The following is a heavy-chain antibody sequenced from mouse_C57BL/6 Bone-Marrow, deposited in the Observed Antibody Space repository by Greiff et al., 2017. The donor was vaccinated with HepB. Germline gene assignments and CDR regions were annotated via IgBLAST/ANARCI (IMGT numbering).Heavy chain of an antibody. CDR1: GFTFSSYA. V-gene: IGHV5-4*03. D-gene: IGHD2-3*01. J-gene: IGHJ1*03. Sequence: EVMLVESGGGLVKPGGSLKLSCAASGFTFSSYAMSWVRQTPEKRLEWVATISDGGSYTYYPDNVKGRFTISRDNAKNNLYLQMSHLKSEDTAMYYCARGGWLLWYFDVWGTGTTVTVSS. CDR3: ARGGWLLWYFDV. CDR2: ISDGGSYT.